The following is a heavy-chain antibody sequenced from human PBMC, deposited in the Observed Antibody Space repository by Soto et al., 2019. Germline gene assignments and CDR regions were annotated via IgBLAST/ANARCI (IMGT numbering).Heavy chain of an antibody. J-gene: IGHJ6*02. CDR1: GFTFSSYG. CDR2: ISYDGSNK. V-gene: IGHV3-30*18. Sequence: GGSLRLSCAASGFTFSSYGMHWVRQAPGKGLEWVAVISYDGSNKYYADSVKGRFTISRDNSKNTLYLQMNSLRAEDTAVYYCAKEKSSGWYLYGMDVWGQGTTVTVSS. D-gene: IGHD6-19*01. CDR3: AKEKSSGWYLYGMDV.